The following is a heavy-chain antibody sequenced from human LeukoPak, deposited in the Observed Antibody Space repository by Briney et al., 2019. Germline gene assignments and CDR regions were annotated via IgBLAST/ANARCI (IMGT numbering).Heavy chain of an antibody. Sequence: GGSLRLSCVVTGFTFSSYGMNWVRQAPGKGLEWVAVISYDGSNKYYADSVKGRFTISRDNSKNTLYLQMNSLRAEDTAVYYCARDSTAMVIDYWGQGTLVTVSS. D-gene: IGHD5-18*01. CDR3: ARDSTAMVIDY. J-gene: IGHJ4*02. V-gene: IGHV3-30*03. CDR2: ISYDGSNK. CDR1: GFTFSSYG.